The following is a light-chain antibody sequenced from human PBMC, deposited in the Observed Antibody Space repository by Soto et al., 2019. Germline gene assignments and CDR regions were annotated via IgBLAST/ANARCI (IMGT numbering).Light chain of an antibody. V-gene: IGLV2-14*01. CDR1: SSDVGGYNF. Sequence: QSALTQPASVTGSPGQSITISCTGTSSDVGGYNFVSWYQQYPGKAPKFVIYEVSKRPSGVSNRFSGSKSGNTASLTISGLLAEDEADYYCSSYTSSNTLDYVFGTGTKLTVL. CDR3: SSYTSSNTLDYV. J-gene: IGLJ1*01. CDR2: EVS.